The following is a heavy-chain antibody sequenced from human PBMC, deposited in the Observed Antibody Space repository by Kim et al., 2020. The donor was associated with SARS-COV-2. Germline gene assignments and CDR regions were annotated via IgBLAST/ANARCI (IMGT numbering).Heavy chain of an antibody. V-gene: IGHV3-53*01. CDR2: IYSGGMT. J-gene: IGHJ1*01. Sequence: GGSLRLSCEASQLTVSRNHMSWVRQAPGKGLEWVPVIYSGGMTSYAGSAKGRFTISRDSSKNTVILEMNILRADDTAVNYYARDPLGDGYSFSDSRGQGT. D-gene: IGHD5-18*01. CDR1: QLTVSRNH. CDR3: ARDPLGDGYSFSDS.